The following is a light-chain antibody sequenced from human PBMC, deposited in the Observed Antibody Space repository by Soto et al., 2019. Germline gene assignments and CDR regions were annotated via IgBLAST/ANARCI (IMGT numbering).Light chain of an antibody. J-gene: IGKJ2*01. V-gene: IGKV3-20*01. CDR1: RSISSTY. Sequence: EIVLTQSPGTLSLSPGERATLSCRASRSISSTYLAWYQQKPGQAPRLLIYGASSRATGIPDRFSVSGSGTHFTLTISRLEPEDFAVYYCQQYGGSPPYTFGQGTKLEIK. CDR3: QQYGGSPPYT. CDR2: GAS.